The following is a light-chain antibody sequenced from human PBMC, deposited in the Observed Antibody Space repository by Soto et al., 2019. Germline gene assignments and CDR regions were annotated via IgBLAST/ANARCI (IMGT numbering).Light chain of an antibody. Sequence: QSVLTQPASVSGSPGQSIALSCTGTSSDVGAYDFVSWYQQHPDKAPKLLIYEVSNRPSGVSDRFSGSKSVNTATLTISGLQAEDEADYYCSSHTTSNTRVFGTGTKLTVL. CDR1: SSDVGAYDF. CDR2: EVS. J-gene: IGLJ1*01. V-gene: IGLV2-14*03. CDR3: SSHTTSNTRV.